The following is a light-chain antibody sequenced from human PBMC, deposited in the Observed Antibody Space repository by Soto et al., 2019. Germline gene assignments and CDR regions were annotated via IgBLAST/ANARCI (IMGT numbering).Light chain of an antibody. Sequence: QSALTQPASVSGSPGQSITISCTGTTADVGGYDYVYWYQQHPGESPKLLIYDVINRPSGVSVRFSGSKSGSTASLTIPGLQAEDEADYYCSSYAGSNTLVVFGGGTKLTVL. CDR1: TADVGGYDY. CDR2: DVI. V-gene: IGLV2-14*01. J-gene: IGLJ2*01. CDR3: SSYAGSNTLVV.